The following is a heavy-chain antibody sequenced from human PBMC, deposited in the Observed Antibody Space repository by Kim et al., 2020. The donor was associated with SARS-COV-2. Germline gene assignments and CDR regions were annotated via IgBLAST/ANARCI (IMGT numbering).Heavy chain of an antibody. V-gene: IGHV4-39*01. Sequence: NPSLKSRVTLTVDTSKNQFPRKMRSVTAADTAVYYCVRLVSENSAVEYWGQGTLVTVSS. CDR3: VRLVSENSAVEY. J-gene: IGHJ4*02.